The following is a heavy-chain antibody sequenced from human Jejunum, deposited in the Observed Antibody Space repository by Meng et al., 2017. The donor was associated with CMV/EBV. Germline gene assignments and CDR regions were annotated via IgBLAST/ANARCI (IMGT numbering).Heavy chain of an antibody. CDR2: TRNKANSYTT. J-gene: IGHJ4*02. D-gene: IGHD3-3*02. CDR3: ARSNFAYHLDY. CDR1: GYIFSDHY. Sequence: TSGYIFSDHYRDWVGQAPGKGLEWVGLTRNKANSYTTEYAASVQGRFTISRDDSKNSVYLQMNSLKNEDTAVYYCARSNFAYHLDYWGQGTLVTVSS. V-gene: IGHV3-72*01.